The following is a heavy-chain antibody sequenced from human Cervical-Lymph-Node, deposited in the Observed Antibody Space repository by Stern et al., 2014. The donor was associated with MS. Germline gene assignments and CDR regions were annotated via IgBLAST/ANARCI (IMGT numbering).Heavy chain of an antibody. CDR2: ISHDGSKK. J-gene: IGHJ4*02. CDR1: GFTFSTYG. Sequence: VQLVESGGGVVQPGRSLGLSCAGSGFTFSTYGMHWVRQAPGKGLEWGALISHDGSKKYYVDSVKGRFTISRDNSKNTMYVHMNSLRDEDTAVYYCAKDRGSGWSLDYWGQGTLVIVSS. CDR3: AKDRGSGWSLDY. D-gene: IGHD6-19*01. V-gene: IGHV3-30*18.